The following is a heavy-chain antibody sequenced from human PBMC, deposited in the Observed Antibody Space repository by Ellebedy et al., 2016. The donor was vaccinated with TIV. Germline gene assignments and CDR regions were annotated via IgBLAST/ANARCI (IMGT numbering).Heavy chain of an antibody. J-gene: IGHJ6*02. CDR1: GYTFTSYY. V-gene: IGHV1-46*04. D-gene: IGHD4-11*01. CDR3: AREPTGTMDYYNYYVMDV. CDR2: INPIGGTT. Sequence: AASVKVSCKASGYTFTSYYIHWVRQAPGQGLEWMGVINPIGGTTTYAQKLQGRVTMARDTSTSTVYMELSSLRSEDTAVYFCAREPTGTMDYYNYYVMDVWGQGTTVTVSS.